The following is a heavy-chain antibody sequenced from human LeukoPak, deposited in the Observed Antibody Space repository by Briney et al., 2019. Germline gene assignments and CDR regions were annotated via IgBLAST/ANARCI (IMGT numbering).Heavy chain of an antibody. V-gene: IGHV4-59*08. J-gene: IGHJ4*02. CDR2: MSKSGST. Sequence: SETLSLTCIVSGGSISSYYWSWIRQPPGKGLEWIGYMSKSGSTNYNPSLQSRVTILVDTSKNQFSLKLSSATAADTAVYYYARHKGSSTWYPFDYWGQGTLVTVSS. D-gene: IGHD6-13*01. CDR3: ARHKGSSTWYPFDY. CDR1: GGSISSYY.